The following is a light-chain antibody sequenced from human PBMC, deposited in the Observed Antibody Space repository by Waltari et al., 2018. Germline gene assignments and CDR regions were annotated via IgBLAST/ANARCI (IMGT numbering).Light chain of an antibody. CDR3: QLRSYLPLYS. Sequence: EIVLTQSPATLSLSPGERATLSCRASQSVSSYLAWYQQKPGQAPRLLIYDASNRATGIPASFSGSGSGTDFTLTISILVSLDFAFYFCQLRSYLPLYSFGQGFKLEI. J-gene: IGKJ2*01. CDR2: DAS. V-gene: IGKV3-11*01. CDR1: QSVSSY.